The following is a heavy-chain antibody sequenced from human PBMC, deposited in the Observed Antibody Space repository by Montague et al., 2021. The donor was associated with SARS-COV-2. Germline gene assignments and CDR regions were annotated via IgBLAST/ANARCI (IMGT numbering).Heavy chain of an antibody. D-gene: IGHD3-10*01. CDR2: IWYDGSNK. CDR1: GFTFSSYG. J-gene: IGHJ6*02. Sequence: SLRLSCAASGFTFSSYGMHWVRQAPGKGLEWVAVIWYDGSNKYYADSVNGRFTISRDNSKNTLYLQMNSLRAEGTAVYYCAREYTMVRGVIIIYYYGMDVWGQGTTVTVSS. CDR3: AREYTMVRGVIIIYYYGMDV. V-gene: IGHV3-33*01.